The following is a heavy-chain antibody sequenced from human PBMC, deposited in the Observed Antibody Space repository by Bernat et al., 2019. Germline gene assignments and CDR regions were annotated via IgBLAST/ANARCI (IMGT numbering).Heavy chain of an antibody. J-gene: IGHJ3*02. D-gene: IGHD4-17*01. CDR2: ITSSGSYA. V-gene: IGHV3-11*06. CDR1: GFTFTDYY. Sequence: QVQLVESGGGLVRPGGSLRLSCAASGFTFTDYYMSWIRQAPGKGLEWRSYITSSGSYAKYADSVKGRFTISRDNAKKSLYLQMNSLRDEDTAVYYCARDRDYGDPDAFDIWGQGTMVTVSS. CDR3: ARDRDYGDPDAFDI.